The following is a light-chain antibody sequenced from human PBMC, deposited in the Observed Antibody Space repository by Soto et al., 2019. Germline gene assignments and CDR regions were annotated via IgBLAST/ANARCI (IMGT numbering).Light chain of an antibody. V-gene: IGKV1-5*03. Sequence: DIQMTQSPSTLSASVGDRVTITCRASESISRWLACYQQKPGKAPKLLIYKASSLESGVPSRFSGSGSGTEFTLTINSLQADDFATYYCQQHNSFSITFGQGTRLEIK. CDR2: KAS. CDR1: ESISRW. J-gene: IGKJ5*01. CDR3: QQHNSFSIT.